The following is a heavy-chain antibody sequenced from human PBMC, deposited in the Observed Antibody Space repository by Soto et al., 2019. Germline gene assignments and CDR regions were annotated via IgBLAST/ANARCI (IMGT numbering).Heavy chain of an antibody. Sequence: SETLSLTCSVSGYSITDSYLGWIRQCAGKGPEWIESIYHSGTTFYNPSLESRVTLSLDTSSSHFSLRLRYVTAAATAVYYCARVHVMVVAGSTFDYWGRGTLVTVSS. CDR3: ARVHVMVVAGSTFDY. J-gene: IGHJ4*01. D-gene: IGHD6-19*01. CDR1: GYSITDSY. CDR2: IYHSGTT. V-gene: IGHV4-38-2*01.